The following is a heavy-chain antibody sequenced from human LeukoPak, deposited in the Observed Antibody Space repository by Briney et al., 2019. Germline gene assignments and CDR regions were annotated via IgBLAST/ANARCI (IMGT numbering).Heavy chain of an antibody. Sequence: SVKVSCKASGDTFSTYAFNWVRQAPGQGLEWTGGIIPISDTTNYAQTLQGRVTITADKSTNTVYMELSSLTSEDTGVYYCARGASVRVVPMSYYYAMDVWGEGTTVIVSS. CDR1: GDTFSTYA. V-gene: IGHV1-69*06. D-gene: IGHD2-2*01. CDR2: IIPISDTT. J-gene: IGHJ6*04. CDR3: ARGASVRVVPMSYYYAMDV.